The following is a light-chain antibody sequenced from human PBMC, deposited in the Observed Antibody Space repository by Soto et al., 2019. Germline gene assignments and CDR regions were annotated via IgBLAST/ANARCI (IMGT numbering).Light chain of an antibody. CDR1: QSLLQSNGYNY. CDR3: MPALQTPFT. J-gene: IGKJ3*01. CDR2: LGS. V-gene: IGKV2-28*01. Sequence: DIVMTQSPLSLPVTPGEPASISCRSSQSLLQSNGYNYLDWYLQKPGQSPQLLIYLGSNRASGVPDRFSGSGSGTDFTLKISTVDAEDVGVYYCMPALQTPFTFAPGTKVEIK.